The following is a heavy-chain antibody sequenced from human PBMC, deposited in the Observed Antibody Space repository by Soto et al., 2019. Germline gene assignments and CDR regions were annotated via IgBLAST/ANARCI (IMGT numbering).Heavy chain of an antibody. Sequence: ASVKVSCKASGYPFSDNQIHWLRRAPGQGLEWMGRINPKSDDTNYAQKFQGRVTMTRDTSIDTAYLELAGLTSDDTATYYCARKHSLDYIRWGLDPWGQGTLVTVS. CDR2: INPKSDDT. D-gene: IGHD4-4*01. J-gene: IGHJ5*02. CDR3: ARKHSLDYIRWGLDP. CDR1: GYPFSDNQ. V-gene: IGHV1-2*02.